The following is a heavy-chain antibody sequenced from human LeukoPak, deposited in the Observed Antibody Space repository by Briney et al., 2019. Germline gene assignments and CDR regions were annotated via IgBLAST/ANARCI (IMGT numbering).Heavy chain of an antibody. CDR2: ISGSGGST. Sequence: PGGSLRLSRAASGFTFSSYAMSWVRQAPGKGLEWVSAISGSGGSTYYADSVKGRFTISRDNSKNTLYLQMNSLRAEDTAVYYCAKDTYYYGSGSYSPFDYWGQGTLVTVSS. J-gene: IGHJ4*02. CDR3: AKDTYYYGSGSYSPFDY. D-gene: IGHD3-10*01. CDR1: GFTFSSYA. V-gene: IGHV3-23*01.